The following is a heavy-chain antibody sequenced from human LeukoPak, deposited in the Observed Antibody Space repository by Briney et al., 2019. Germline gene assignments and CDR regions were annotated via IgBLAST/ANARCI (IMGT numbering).Heavy chain of an antibody. Sequence: ASVKVSCKASGYTFTSYYMHWVRQAPGQGLEWMGIINPSGGRTSYAQKFQGRVTMSRDMSTSTIYIELYSLRSDDTAVYYCARGGRDYGDTRFDPWGQGTLVTVSS. V-gene: IGHV1-46*01. CDR2: INPSGGRT. D-gene: IGHD4-17*01. J-gene: IGHJ5*02. CDR1: GYTFTSYY. CDR3: ARGGRDYGDTRFDP.